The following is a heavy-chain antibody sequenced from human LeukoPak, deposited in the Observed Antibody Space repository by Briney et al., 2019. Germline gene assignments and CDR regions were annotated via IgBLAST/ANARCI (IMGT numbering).Heavy chain of an antibody. Sequence: GGSLRLSCTASGFTFSDYRMTWVRQAPGKGLEWVANIKQDGSAKYYVDSVKGRFTISRDNAKNSLYLQMDSLRVEDTATYYCARWRGSTSERSDYWGQGTLVTVSS. D-gene: IGHD2-2*01. CDR1: GFTFSDYR. CDR2: IKQDGSAK. J-gene: IGHJ4*02. CDR3: ARWRGSTSERSDY. V-gene: IGHV3-7*01.